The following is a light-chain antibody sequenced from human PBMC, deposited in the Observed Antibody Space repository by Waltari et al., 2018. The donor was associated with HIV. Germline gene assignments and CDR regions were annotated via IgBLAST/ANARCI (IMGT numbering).Light chain of an antibody. V-gene: IGLV7-46*01. Sequence: QVVVTQEPALSVSPGGTVTVTCASVTGTLSKTHYTHWIQLKPGQAPRTLSYVTEKRHPWTPGRFAGSLIGGRAALMLAGALPDDEADYYCLLSYSGVRVFGGGTKLTV. CDR3: LLSYSGVRV. CDR2: VTE. CDR1: TGTLSKTHY. J-gene: IGLJ3*02.